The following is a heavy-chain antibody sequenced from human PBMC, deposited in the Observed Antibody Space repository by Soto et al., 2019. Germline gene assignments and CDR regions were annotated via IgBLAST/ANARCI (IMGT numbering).Heavy chain of an antibody. CDR2: IWYDGSNK. Sequence: QVQLVESGGGVVQPGRSLRLSCAASGFTFSSYGMHWVRQAPGKGLEWVAVIWYDGSNKYYADSVKGRFTISRDNSKNTLYLQMYSLRVEDTAVYYCARETAITDDAFDIWGQGTMVTVSS. V-gene: IGHV3-33*01. CDR1: GFTFSSYG. D-gene: IGHD2-21*02. J-gene: IGHJ3*02. CDR3: ARETAITDDAFDI.